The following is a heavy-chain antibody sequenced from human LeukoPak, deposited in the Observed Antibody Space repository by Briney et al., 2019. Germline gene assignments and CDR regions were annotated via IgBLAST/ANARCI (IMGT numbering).Heavy chain of an antibody. CDR1: GFTFSSYA. D-gene: IGHD3-3*01. J-gene: IGHJ4*02. Sequence: GGSLRLSCASSGFTFSSYAMSWVRQARGRGLEGVSAISGSGGSTYYADSVKGRFTISRDNLTNTLYLQMNSLRAESTAVYYCAKEWVDFWSGYYTMPDYWGQGTLVTVSS. V-gene: IGHV3-23*01. CDR3: AKEWVDFWSGYYTMPDY. CDR2: ISGSGGST.